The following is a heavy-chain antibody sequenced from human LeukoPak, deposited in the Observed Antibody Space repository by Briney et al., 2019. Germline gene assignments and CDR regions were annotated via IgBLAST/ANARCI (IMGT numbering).Heavy chain of an antibody. V-gene: IGHV3-11*01. CDR3: ARGYCSSTSCLNWFDP. Sequence: PGGSLRLSCAASGFTFSDYYMSWIRQAPGKGLEWVSYISSSGSPIYYADSVRGRFTISRDNAKNSLYLQMNSLRAEDTAVYYCARGYCSSTSCLNWFDPWGQGTLVTVSS. CDR1: GFTFSDYY. D-gene: IGHD2-2*01. J-gene: IGHJ5*02. CDR2: ISSSGSPI.